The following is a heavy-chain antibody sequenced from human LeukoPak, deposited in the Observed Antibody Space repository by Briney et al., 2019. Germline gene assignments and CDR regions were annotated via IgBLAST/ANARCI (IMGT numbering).Heavy chain of an antibody. J-gene: IGHJ6*02. Sequence: GGSLRLSCAASGFTFTDYWMSWVRQAPGKGLEWVANIKKDGSEKYYVDSVKGRFTISRDNPKKSVYLQMNSLRAEDTAIYYCARDASVSGMDVWGQGTTVTVSS. CDR3: ARDASVSGMDV. V-gene: IGHV3-7*01. CDR1: GFTFTDYW. CDR2: IKKDGSEK.